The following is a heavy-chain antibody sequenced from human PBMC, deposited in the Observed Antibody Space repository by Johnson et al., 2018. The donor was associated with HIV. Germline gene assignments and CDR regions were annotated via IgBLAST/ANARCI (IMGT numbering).Heavy chain of an antibody. CDR1: GFTFSSYW. CDR3: VRGGQWGATDAFDV. Sequence: VQLVQSGGGLVQPGRSLRLSCAASGFTFSSYWMSWVRQAPGKGLEWVANIKQDGSEKYYVDSVKGRFTISRDNAKNSLYLQMNSLRPEDTAVYYCVRGGQWGATDAFDVWGQGTMVTVSS. D-gene: IGHD6-19*01. J-gene: IGHJ3*01. V-gene: IGHV3-7*01. CDR2: IKQDGSEK.